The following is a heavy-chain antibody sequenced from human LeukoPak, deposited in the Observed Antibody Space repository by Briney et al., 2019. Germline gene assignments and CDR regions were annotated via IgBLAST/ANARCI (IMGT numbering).Heavy chain of an antibody. CDR1: GGSISSYY. CDR3: ARVYSSGMDV. D-gene: IGHD2-21*01. V-gene: IGHV4-59*01. J-gene: IGHJ6*02. CDR2: IYYSGNT. Sequence: NPSETLSLTCTVSGGSISSYYWSWIRQPPGKGLEWIGYIYYSGNTNYNPSLKSRVTISVDTSTNQFSLKLSSVTAADTAVYYCARVYSSGMDVWGQGTTVTVSS.